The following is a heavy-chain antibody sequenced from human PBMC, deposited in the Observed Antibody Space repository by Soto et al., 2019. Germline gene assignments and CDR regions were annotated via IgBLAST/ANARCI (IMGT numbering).Heavy chain of an antibody. CDR1: GGTFSSYT. D-gene: IGHD6-19*01. CDR2: IIPILGIA. CDR3: TFHSGWYYFDY. J-gene: IGHJ4*02. V-gene: IGHV1-69*02. Sequence: ASVKVSCKASGGTFSSYTISWVRQAPGQGLEWMGRIIPILGIANYAQKFQGRVTITADKSTSTAYMELSSLRSEDTAVYYCTFHSGWYYFDYWGQGTLVTVSS.